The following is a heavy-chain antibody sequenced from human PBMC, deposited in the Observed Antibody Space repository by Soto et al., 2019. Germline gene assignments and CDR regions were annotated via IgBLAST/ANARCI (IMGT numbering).Heavy chain of an antibody. CDR2: ISSSSSTI. V-gene: IGHV3-48*02. J-gene: IGHJ6*02. CDR3: ARHLRVWVGATRARDYYYGMDV. D-gene: IGHD1-26*01. CDR1: GFTFISYS. Sequence: GGSLRLSWAASGFTFISYSMNWVRQAPGKGLEWVSYISSSSSTIYYADSVKGRFTISRDNAKNSLYLQMNSLRDEDTAVYYCARHLRVWVGATRARDYYYGMDVWGQGTTVTVSS.